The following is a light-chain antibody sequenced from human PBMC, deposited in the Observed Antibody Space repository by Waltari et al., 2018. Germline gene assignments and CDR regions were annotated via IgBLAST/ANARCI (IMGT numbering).Light chain of an antibody. CDR3: MIWRAGASE. Sequence: QAVLTQPSSLSASPGASASLTCTLRSGVNVANHRIYWYQQKPGSPPQYLLRYKSDSDKTRVGGVPIRFSGSKDASANAGILLISGLQAEDEADYYCMIWRAGASEFGGGTKLTVL. CDR2: YKSDSDK. CDR1: SGVNVANHR. V-gene: IGLV5-45*03. J-gene: IGLJ2*01.